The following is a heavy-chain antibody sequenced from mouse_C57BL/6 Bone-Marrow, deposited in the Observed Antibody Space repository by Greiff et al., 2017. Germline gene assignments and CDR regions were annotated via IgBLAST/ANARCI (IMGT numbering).Heavy chain of an antibody. J-gene: IGHJ2*01. CDR2: IDPENGDT. CDR1: GFNIKDDY. CDR3: TTPSYYSNYDFDY. D-gene: IGHD2-5*01. V-gene: IGHV14-4*01. Sequence: VQLQQSGAELVRPGASVKLSCTASGFNIKDDYMHWVKQRPEQGLEWIGWIDPENGDTEYASKFQGKATITADPSSNTAYLQLSSLTSEDTAVYYCTTPSYYSNYDFDYWGQGTTRTVSS.